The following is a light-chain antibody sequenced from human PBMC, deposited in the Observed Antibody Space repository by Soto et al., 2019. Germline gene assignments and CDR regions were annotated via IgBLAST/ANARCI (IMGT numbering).Light chain of an antibody. CDR2: LGS. CDR3: MQALQTPLT. V-gene: IGKV2-28*01. Sequence: DLVMTQSPLSLPVTPGEPASISCRSSQSLLHSNGWKYLDWYLQKPGQSPQLLIYLGSNRASGVPDRFSGSGSGTDFTLKISRVEAEDVGIYYCMQALQTPLTFGPGTKVDIK. J-gene: IGKJ3*01. CDR1: QSLLHSNGWKY.